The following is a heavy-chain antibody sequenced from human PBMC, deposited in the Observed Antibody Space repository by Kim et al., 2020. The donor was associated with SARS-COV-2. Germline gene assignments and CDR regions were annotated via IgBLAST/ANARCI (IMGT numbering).Heavy chain of an antibody. Sequence: GGSLRLSCVASGFTFGTYWMHWVRQAPGKGLVWVSRIKSDGSSTNYADSVKGRFTISRDNGKNTVYLQMNSLRDEDTAIYYCARGWIPVAGRIAWGQGTLVTVSS. V-gene: IGHV3-74*01. J-gene: IGHJ5*02. CDR1: GFTFGTYW. CDR3: ARGWIPVAGRIA. D-gene: IGHD6-19*01. CDR2: IKSDGSST.